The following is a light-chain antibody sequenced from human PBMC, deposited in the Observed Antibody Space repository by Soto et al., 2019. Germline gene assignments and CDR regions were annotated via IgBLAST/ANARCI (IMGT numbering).Light chain of an antibody. CDR1: QSISSY. CDR3: QQGYSTPFT. Sequence: DIQMTQSPSSLSASVGDRVTITCRASQSISSYFDWYQQKPGKAPKLLIYAASRLQSGVPSRFSGSGSGTDFTLTISRLQPEDFAAYYCQQGYSTPFTFGRGTKVDIK. CDR2: AAS. J-gene: IGKJ3*01. V-gene: IGKV1-39*01.